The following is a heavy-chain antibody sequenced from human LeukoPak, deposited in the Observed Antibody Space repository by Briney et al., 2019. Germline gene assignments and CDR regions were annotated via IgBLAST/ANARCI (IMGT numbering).Heavy chain of an antibody. D-gene: IGHD5-18*01. J-gene: IGHJ4*02. Sequence: GGSLRLSCSASGFTFSSYTKHWVRQSPGKGLEYVSAISDNGGSTFYADSVKGRFTISRDNSKNTLYLQMRSLRAEDTALYYCVCPESGYSHGYGYWGQGTLVTVSS. CDR2: ISDNGGST. V-gene: IGHV3-64D*06. CDR3: VCPESGYSHGYGY. CDR1: GFTFSSYT.